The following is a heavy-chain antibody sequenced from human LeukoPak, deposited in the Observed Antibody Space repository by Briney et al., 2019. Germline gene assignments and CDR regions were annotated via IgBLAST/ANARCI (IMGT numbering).Heavy chain of an antibody. CDR2: VDPEDGET. V-gene: IGHV1-69-2*01. D-gene: IGHD2-15*01. Sequence: ASVKVSCKVSGYTFTDYYMRWVQQAPGKGLEWMGLVDPEDGETIYAEKFQGRVTITADTSTDTAYMELSSLRSEDTAVYYCATAYICSGGSSYSVVDYWGQGTLVTVSS. CDR3: ATAYICSGGSSYSVVDY. CDR1: GYTFTDYY. J-gene: IGHJ4*02.